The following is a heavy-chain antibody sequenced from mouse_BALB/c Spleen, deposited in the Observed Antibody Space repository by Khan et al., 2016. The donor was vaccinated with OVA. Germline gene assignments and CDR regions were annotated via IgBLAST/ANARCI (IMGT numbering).Heavy chain of an antibody. CDR2: IYPGSGST. D-gene: IGHD1-1*01. CDR3: ARSGYGSLVY. Sequence: VQLQESGPELMKPGASVKMSCKASGYTFSDYVINWVRQRTGEGLEWIGQIYPGSGSTYYNDKLKGKATLTADKSSNTAYMQLSSLTSEDSAVYFCARSGYGSLVYWGQGTTLTVSS. CDR1: GYTFSDYV. V-gene: IGHV1-77*01. J-gene: IGHJ2*01.